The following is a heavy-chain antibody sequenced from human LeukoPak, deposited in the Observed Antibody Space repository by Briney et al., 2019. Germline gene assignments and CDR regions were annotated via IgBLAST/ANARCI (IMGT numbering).Heavy chain of an antibody. Sequence: SQTLSLTCAISGDSVSGSPAVWNWIRQSPSRGLQWLGRAYYRSKWFIDYALSVKGRITITSDTSKNQFSLQLNSVTAEDTAVYYCARGAVRGGTYFDYWGQGTLVTVSS. J-gene: IGHJ4*02. CDR1: GDSVSGSPAV. V-gene: IGHV6-1*01. CDR2: AYYRSKWFI. CDR3: ARGAVRGGTYFDY. D-gene: IGHD3-10*01.